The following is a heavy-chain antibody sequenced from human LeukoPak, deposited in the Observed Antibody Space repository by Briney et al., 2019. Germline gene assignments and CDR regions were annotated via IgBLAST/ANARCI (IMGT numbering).Heavy chain of an antibody. J-gene: IGHJ5*02. D-gene: IGHD6-13*01. V-gene: IGHV4-38-2*02. CDR2: IYHSGST. CDR3: ARARSGIAGFDP. CDR1: GYSISSGYY. Sequence: KPSETLSLTCTVSGYSISSGYYWGWIRQPPGKGLEWIGSIYHSGSTYYNPSLKSRVTISVDTSKNQFSLKLSPVTAADTAVYYCARARSGIAGFDPWGQGTLVTVSS.